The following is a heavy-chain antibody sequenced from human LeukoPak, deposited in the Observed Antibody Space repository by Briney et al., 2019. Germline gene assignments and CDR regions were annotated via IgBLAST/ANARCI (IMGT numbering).Heavy chain of an antibody. CDR3: ARDLQVVVAATPDY. V-gene: IGHV3-21*01. CDR2: ISSSSYI. D-gene: IGHD2-15*01. CDR1: GFTFRSYS. J-gene: IGHJ4*02. Sequence: GGSLRLSCAASGFTFRSYSMNWVRQAPGKGLEWVSSISSSSYIYYADSVKGRFTISRDNAKNSLYLQMNSLRAEDTAVYYCARDLQVVVAATPDYWGQGTLVTVSS.